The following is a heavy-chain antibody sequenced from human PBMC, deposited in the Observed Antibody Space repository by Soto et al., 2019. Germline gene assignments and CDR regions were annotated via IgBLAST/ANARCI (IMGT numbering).Heavy chain of an antibody. J-gene: IGHJ4*02. CDR2: ISSSGDTI. CDR3: AMVPSSSSSWDY. V-gene: IGHV3-48*03. D-gene: IGHD6-13*01. CDR1: GFTFSSYE. Sequence: EVQLVESGGGLVQPGGSVRLSCAASGFTFSSYEMTWVRQAPGQGLEWIAYISSSGDTIYYADSMKCRFTISRDNAKNSLYLQMNSLRAEDSAVYYCAMVPSSSSSWDYLGQGTLVTVSS.